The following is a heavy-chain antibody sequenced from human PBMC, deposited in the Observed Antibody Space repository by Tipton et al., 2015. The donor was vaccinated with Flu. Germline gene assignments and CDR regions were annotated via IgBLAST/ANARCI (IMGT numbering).Heavy chain of an antibody. D-gene: IGHD3-10*02. V-gene: IGHV3-53*01. CDR3: ASGTRRISMSDY. CDR2: IYSGGST. Sequence: GSLRLSCAASGFTVSSNYMSWVRQAPGKGLEWVSVIYSGGSTYYADSVKGRFTISRDNSKNTLYLQMNSLRAEDTAVYYCASGTRRISMSDYWGQGTLVTVSS. J-gene: IGHJ4*02. CDR1: GFTVSSNY.